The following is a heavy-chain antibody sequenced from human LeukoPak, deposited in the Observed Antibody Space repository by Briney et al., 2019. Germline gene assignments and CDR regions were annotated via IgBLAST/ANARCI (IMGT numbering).Heavy chain of an antibody. J-gene: IGHJ5*02. V-gene: IGHV1-2*02. CDR1: GYSFTGYW. CDR3: ARGVAAGGRRLDP. CDR2: TNPNSGGT. Sequence: GASVKVSCKTSGYSFTGYWIHWVRQAPGQGFEWLGWTNPNSGGTNYAQKFQDSVSMTRDTSINTVYMELSSLRLDDTAVYYCARGVAAGGRRLDPWGQGTLITVSS. D-gene: IGHD2-15*01.